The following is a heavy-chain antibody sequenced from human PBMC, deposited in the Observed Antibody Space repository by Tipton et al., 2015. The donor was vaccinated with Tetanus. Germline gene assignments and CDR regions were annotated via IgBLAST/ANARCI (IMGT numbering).Heavy chain of an antibody. J-gene: IGHJ5*02. CDR1: GGSISSGGYY. CDR2: IYYSGST. CDR3: ARDLRRYQQNNWFGP. V-gene: IGHV4-31*03. Sequence: VKPSQTLSLTCTVSGGSISSGGYYWSWIRQHPGKGLEWIGDIYYSGSTYYNPSLKSRVTISVDTSKNQFSLNLTSVTTADTAVYYCARDLRRYQQNNWFGPWGQGTLVTVPS. D-gene: IGHD2-2*01.